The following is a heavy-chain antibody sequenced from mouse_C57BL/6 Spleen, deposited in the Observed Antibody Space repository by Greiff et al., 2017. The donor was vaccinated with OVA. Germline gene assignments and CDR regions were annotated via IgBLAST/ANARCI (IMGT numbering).Heavy chain of an antibody. CDR2: ISYDGSN. V-gene: IGHV3-6*01. CDR3: ARSYYDYDGNYAMDY. CDR1: GYSITSGYY. D-gene: IGHD2-4*01. Sequence: EVKVEESGPGLVKPSQSLSLTCSVTGYSITSGYYWNWIRQFPGNKLEWMGYISYDGSNNYNPSLKNRISITRDTSKNQFFLKLNSVTTEDTATYYCARSYYDYDGNYAMDYWGQGTSVTVSS. J-gene: IGHJ4*01.